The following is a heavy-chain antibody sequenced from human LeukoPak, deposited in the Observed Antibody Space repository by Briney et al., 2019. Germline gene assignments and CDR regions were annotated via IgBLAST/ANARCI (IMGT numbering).Heavy chain of an antibody. J-gene: IGHJ4*02. Sequence: SVKVSCKASGGTFSSYAISWVRQAPGQGLEWMGGIIPIFGTANYAQKFQGRVTITTDESTSTAYMELSSLRSEDTAVYYCAREVWDYDFWNDWGQGTLVTVSS. CDR2: IIPIFGTA. CDR1: GGTFSSYA. V-gene: IGHV1-69*05. D-gene: IGHD3-3*01. CDR3: AREVWDYDFWND.